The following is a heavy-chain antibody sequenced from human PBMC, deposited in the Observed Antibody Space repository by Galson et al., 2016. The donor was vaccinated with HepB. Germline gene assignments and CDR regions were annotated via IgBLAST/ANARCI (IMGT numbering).Heavy chain of an antibody. D-gene: IGHD2/OR15-2a*01. J-gene: IGHJ4*02. CDR1: GYTFTTYG. V-gene: IGHV1-18*01. CDR3: ARNIRHVHGTRIDY. Sequence: SCKASGYTFTTYGISWVRQAPGQGLEWMGWISPYSDYTHYAQKFQGRVTMTTDTTTSTAYMELRRLGSDETAVYYCARNIRHVHGTRIDYWGPGTLVTVSS. CDR2: ISPYSDYT.